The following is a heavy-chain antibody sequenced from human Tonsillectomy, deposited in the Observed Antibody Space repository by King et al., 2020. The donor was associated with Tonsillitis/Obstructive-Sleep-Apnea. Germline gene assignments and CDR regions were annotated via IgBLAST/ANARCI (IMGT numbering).Heavy chain of an antibody. J-gene: IGHJ6*03. D-gene: IGHD2-2*02. V-gene: IGHV3-30*18. Sequence: VQLVESGGGVVQPGRSLRLSCAASGLTFRSYGMHWVRQAPGKGLEWVAVISYDGGNKYYADSVKGRFTISRDNSKNTLYLQMNSLRAEDTAVYYCAKDAKDCSSTSCYTSYYYYMDVWGKGTTVTVSS. CDR2: ISYDGGNK. CDR1: GLTFRSYG. CDR3: AKDAKDCSSTSCYTSYYYYMDV.